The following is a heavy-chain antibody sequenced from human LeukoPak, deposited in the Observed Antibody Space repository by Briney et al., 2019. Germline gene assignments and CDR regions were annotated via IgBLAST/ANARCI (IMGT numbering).Heavy chain of an antibody. D-gene: IGHD6-13*01. CDR3: AEQGSSWYFDY. CDR2: IIPIFGTA. CDR1: GGTFSSYA. Sequence: SVKVSCKASGGTFSSYAISWVRQAPGQGLEWMGGIIPIFGTANYAQKFQGRVTITTDESTSAAYMELSSLRSEDTAVYYCAEQGSSWYFDYWGQGTLVTVSS. V-gene: IGHV1-69*05. J-gene: IGHJ4*02.